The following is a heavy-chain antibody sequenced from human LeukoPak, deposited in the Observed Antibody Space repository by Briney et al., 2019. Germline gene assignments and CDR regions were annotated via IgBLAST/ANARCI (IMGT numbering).Heavy chain of an antibody. D-gene: IGHD3-10*01. V-gene: IGHV3-9*01. CDR1: GFTFDDYA. Sequence: GRSLRLSCAASGFTFDDYAMHWVRQAPGKGLEWVSGISWNSGSIGYADSVKGRFTISRDNAKNSLYLQMNSLRAEDTALYYCAKDKSTMVRGVIISGMFDYWGQGTLVTVSS. J-gene: IGHJ4*02. CDR2: ISWNSGSI. CDR3: AKDKSTMVRGVIISGMFDY.